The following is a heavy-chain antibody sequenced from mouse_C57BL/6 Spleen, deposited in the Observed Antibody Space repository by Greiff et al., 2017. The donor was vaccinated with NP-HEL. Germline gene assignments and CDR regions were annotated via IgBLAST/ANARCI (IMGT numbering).Heavy chain of an antibody. CDR2: ISYDGSN. CDR1: GYSITSGYY. D-gene: IGHD4-1*01. CDR3: ARGGTGGFDY. J-gene: IGHJ2*01. Sequence: EVQLQQSGPGLVKPSQSLSLTCSVTGYSITSGYYWNWIRQFPGNKLEWMGYISYDGSNNYNPSLKNRISITRDTSKNQFFLKLNSVTTEDTATYYCARGGTGGFDYWGQGTTLTVSS. V-gene: IGHV3-6*01.